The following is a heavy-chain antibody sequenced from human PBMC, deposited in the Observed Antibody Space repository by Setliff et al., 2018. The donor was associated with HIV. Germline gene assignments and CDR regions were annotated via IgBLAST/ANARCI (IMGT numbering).Heavy chain of an antibody. Sequence: PLETLSLTCTVSGDSMSSISYYWGWIRQPPGKGLEWIGSIFYSGNTYYKPSLKSRVTISVDTSKNQFSLKLSSVTAADTAVYYCARPQYPGYYFDYWGQGTLVTVSS. J-gene: IGHJ4*02. V-gene: IGHV4-39*01. D-gene: IGHD2-2*01. CDR2: IFYSGNT. CDR1: GDSMSSISYY. CDR3: ARPQYPGYYFDY.